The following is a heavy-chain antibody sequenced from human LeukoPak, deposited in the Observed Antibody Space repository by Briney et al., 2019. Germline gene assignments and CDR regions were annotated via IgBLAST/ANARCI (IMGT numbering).Heavy chain of an antibody. D-gene: IGHD6-19*01. CDR1: GFTFSNYR. Sequence: GGSLRLTCTGSGFTFSNYRMNWVRPAPGKGLEWISYSNAAGSPVSYAESVQGRFTISRDNAKNSLYLEMNSLRDDDTAVYYCARDRSLSVAGTFDFWGQGSLVTVS. CDR2: SNAAGSPV. V-gene: IGHV3-48*02. J-gene: IGHJ4*02. CDR3: ARDRSLSVAGTFDF.